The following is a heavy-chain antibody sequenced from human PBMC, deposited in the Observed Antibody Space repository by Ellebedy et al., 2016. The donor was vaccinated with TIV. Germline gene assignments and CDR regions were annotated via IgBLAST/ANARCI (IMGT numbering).Heavy chain of an antibody. CDR3: ARDFDS. V-gene: IGHV3-7*03. J-gene: IGHJ4*02. CDR1: GFSFSSYW. CDR2: IKGDGSEI. Sequence: PGGSLRLSCAASGFSFSSYWMHWVRQAPGKGLEWVANIKGDGSEIYYVDSVKGRFTISRDNAKNSLYLQMDSLRAEDTAVYYCARDFDSWGQGTLVTVSS.